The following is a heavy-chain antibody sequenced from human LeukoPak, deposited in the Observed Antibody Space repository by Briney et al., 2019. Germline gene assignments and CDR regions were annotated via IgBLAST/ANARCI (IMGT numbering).Heavy chain of an antibody. CDR3: AKVFGDSSGYYYLFDY. CDR1: GFSFSRHW. D-gene: IGHD3-22*01. Sequence: PGGSLRLSCAASGFSFSRHWMHWVRQAPGKGLVWVSRISDDGTYTANVDSVEGRFTISRDNVRNTLYLHMNSLRAEDTAVYYCAKVFGDSSGYYYLFDYWGQGTLVTVSS. J-gene: IGHJ4*02. V-gene: IGHV3-74*03. CDR2: ISDDGTYT.